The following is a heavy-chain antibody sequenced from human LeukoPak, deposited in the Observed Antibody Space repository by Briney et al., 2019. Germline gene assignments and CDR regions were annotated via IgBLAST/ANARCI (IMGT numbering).Heavy chain of an antibody. J-gene: IGHJ4*02. CDR3: ARNGWYSVDY. CDR2: INHSGST. D-gene: IGHD6-19*01. Sequence: PSETLSLTCAVSGGSFTGSFSTYYWSWIRQPPGKGLEWIGEINHSGSTTYNPSLKIRVTISIDTSKNHFSLKLSSVPAADTAMCYCARNGWYSVDYWGQGTQVIVSS. V-gene: IGHV4-34*01. CDR1: GGSFTGSFSTYY.